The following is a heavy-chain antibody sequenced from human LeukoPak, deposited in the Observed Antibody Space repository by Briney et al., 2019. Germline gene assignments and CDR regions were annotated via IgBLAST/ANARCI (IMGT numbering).Heavy chain of an antibody. J-gene: IGHJ4*02. V-gene: IGHV4-31*03. CDR3: ARGANFPSIAARPGFGAFDY. CDR1: GGSISSGGYY. CDR2: IYYSGST. Sequence: PSQTLSLTCTVSGGSISSGGYYWSWIRQYPGKGLEWIGYIYYSGSTYYNPSLKSRVTISVDTSKNQFSLKLSSVTAADTAVYYCARGANFPSIAARPGFGAFDYWAQGPLVTVSS. D-gene: IGHD6-6*01.